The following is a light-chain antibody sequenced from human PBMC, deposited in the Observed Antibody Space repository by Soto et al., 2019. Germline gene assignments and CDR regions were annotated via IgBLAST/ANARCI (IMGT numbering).Light chain of an antibody. Sequence: QSALTQPPSASGSPGQSVTISCTGTSSDVGGYDYVSWYQHHPGKAPKLMIYEVTKRPSGVPDRFSGSKSGNTASLTVSGLQAEDEADYYCSSYAGSNIGVFGPGTKLTVL. CDR2: EVT. CDR1: SSDVGGYDY. V-gene: IGLV2-8*01. CDR3: SSYAGSNIGV. J-gene: IGLJ1*01.